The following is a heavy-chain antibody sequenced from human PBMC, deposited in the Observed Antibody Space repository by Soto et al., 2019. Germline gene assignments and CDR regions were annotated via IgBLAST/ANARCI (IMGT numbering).Heavy chain of an antibody. Sequence: PSETLSLTCTVSGASISDYDWSWIRQPSGKGLEWIGYIYYSGSTNYNSSLKSRVTISLDTSKNQFSLKLTSVTAADTAVYYCARGESSGWTKYFDYWGQGMLVTVSS. CDR1: GASISDYD. J-gene: IGHJ4*02. V-gene: IGHV4-59*01. D-gene: IGHD6-19*01. CDR3: ARGESSGWTKYFDY. CDR2: IYYSGST.